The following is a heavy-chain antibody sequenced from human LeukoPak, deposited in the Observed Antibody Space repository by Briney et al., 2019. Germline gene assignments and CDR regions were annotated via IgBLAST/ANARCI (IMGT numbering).Heavy chain of an antibody. V-gene: IGHV3-33*08. Sequence: QAGGSLRLSCAASGFTFSSYGMHWVRQAPGKGLEWVAVIWYDGSNKYYADSVKGRFTISRDNSKNTLYLQMNSLRAEDTAVYYCARDEVGVADYNWFDPWGQGTLVTVSS. CDR2: IWYDGSNK. D-gene: IGHD6-19*01. CDR3: ARDEVGVADYNWFDP. J-gene: IGHJ5*02. CDR1: GFTFSSYG.